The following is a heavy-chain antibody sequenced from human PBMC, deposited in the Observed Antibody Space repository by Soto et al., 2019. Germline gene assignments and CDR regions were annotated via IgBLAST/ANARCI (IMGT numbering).Heavy chain of an antibody. CDR3: ARVDALYRNYYYGMDV. V-gene: IGHV1-46*01. CDR1: GYTFTSYY. CDR2: INPSGGST. J-gene: IGHJ6*02. Sequence: ASVKVSCKASGYTFTSYYMHWVRQAPGQGLEWMGIINPSGGSTSYAQKFQGRVTMTRDTSTSTVYMELSSLRSEDTAVYYCARVDALYRNYYYGMDVWGQGTTVTVSS. D-gene: IGHD2-2*02.